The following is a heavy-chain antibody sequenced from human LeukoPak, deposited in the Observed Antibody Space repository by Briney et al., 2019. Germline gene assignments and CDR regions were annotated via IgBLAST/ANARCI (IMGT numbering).Heavy chain of an antibody. D-gene: IGHD1-26*01. V-gene: IGHV4-34*01. CDR1: GGSFSGYY. CDR2: INHSGST. CDR3: ARLAVGAYGDSLDY. J-gene: IGHJ4*02. Sequence: PSETLSLTCAVYGGSFSGYYWSWIRQPPGKGLEWIGEINHSGSTNYNPSLKSRVTISVDTSKNQFSLKLSSVTAADTAVYYCARLAVGAYGDSLDYWGQGTLVTVSS.